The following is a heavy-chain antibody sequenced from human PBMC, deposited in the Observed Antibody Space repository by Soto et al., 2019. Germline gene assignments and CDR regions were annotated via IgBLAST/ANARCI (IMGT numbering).Heavy chain of an antibody. CDR2: ISYDGSNK. CDR1: GFTFSSYG. V-gene: IGHV3-30*18. D-gene: IGHD6-13*01. CDR3: AKSPPGRLLVGGYFQH. Sequence: GGSLRLSCAASGFTFSSYGMHWVRQAPGKGLEWVAVISYDGSNKYYADSVKGRFTISRDNSKNTLYLQMNSLRAEDTAVYYCAKSPPGRLLVGGYFQHWGQGTLVTVSS. J-gene: IGHJ1*01.